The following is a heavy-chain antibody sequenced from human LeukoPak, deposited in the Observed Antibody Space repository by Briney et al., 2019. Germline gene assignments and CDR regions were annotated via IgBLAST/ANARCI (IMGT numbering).Heavy chain of an antibody. CDR1: LFTVIGDY. J-gene: IGHJ4*02. CDR3: ARDVPAPH. V-gene: IGHV3-53*05. Sequence: GGGLRLSSVPSLFTVIGDYRSGGSDATRRGLKLVSLVCGGSSTYYADAVTARFTKSTDDSKNPLYLQMNHLRPEDTAVYYCARDVPAPHWGQGTRVSVSS. CDR2: VCGGSST. D-gene: IGHD2-2*01.